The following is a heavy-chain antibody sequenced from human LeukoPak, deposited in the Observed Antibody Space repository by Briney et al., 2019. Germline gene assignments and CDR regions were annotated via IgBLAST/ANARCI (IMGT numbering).Heavy chain of an antibody. D-gene: IGHD5-12*01. CDR3: AKGGSGFFWDSFDP. Sequence: GGSLRLSCAASGFIFSSYGMHWVRQAPGKGLEWVAFIRYDGSNKYYADSMKGRFTISRDNSKNTLYLQMNSLRAEDTAVYYCAKGGSGFFWDSFDPWGQGTLVTVSS. V-gene: IGHV3-30*02. CDR2: IRYDGSNK. J-gene: IGHJ5*02. CDR1: GFIFSSYG.